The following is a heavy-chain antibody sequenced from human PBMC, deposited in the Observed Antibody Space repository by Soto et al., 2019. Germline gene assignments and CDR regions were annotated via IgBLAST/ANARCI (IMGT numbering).Heavy chain of an antibody. CDR2: MNPNSGNT. CDR3: ARGEGGRVVVAATYYYGMDV. Sequence: ASVKVSCKASGDTFTSYDINWVRQATGQGLEWMGWMNPNSGNTGYAQKFQGRVTMTRNTSISTAYMELSSLRSEDTAVYYCARGEGGRVVVAATYYYGMDVWGQGTTVTVSS. D-gene: IGHD2-15*01. CDR1: GDTFTSYD. V-gene: IGHV1-8*01. J-gene: IGHJ6*02.